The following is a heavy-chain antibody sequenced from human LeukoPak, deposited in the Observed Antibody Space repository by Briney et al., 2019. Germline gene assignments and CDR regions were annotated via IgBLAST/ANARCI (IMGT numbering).Heavy chain of an antibody. CDR2: ISSSGSTI. Sequence: GGSLRLSYAASGFTFSDYYMSWIRQAPGKGLEWVSYISSSGSTIYYADSVKGRFTSSRDNAKNTLYLQMNSLRVEDTAVYFCARGGPVKSIYDPHWYDPWGQGTQVTVSS. CDR3: ARGGPVKSIYDPHWYDP. V-gene: IGHV3-11*04. J-gene: IGHJ5*02. CDR1: GFTFSDYY. D-gene: IGHD3-3*01.